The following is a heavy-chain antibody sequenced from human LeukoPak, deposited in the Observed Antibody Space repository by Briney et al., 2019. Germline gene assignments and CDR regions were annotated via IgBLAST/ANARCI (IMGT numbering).Heavy chain of an antibody. CDR3: ARGGFDSRWACDI. J-gene: IGHJ3*02. CDR1: GGTFSSYA. Sequence: EASVEVSCKASGGTFSSYAISWVRQAPGQGLEWMGWINTNTRNPTYAQGFTGRVVFSLDTSVSTAYLQISSLKAEDTGVYYCARGGFDSRWACDIWGQGTMVTVSS. CDR2: INTNTRNP. D-gene: IGHD3-9*01. V-gene: IGHV7-4-1*02.